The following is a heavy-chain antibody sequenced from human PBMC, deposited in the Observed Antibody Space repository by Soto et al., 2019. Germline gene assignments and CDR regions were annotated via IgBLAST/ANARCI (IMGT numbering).Heavy chain of an antibody. CDR2: IYYSGST. J-gene: IGHJ4*02. CDR1: GGSISSGGYY. Sequence: QVQLQESGPGLVKPSQTLSLTCTVSGGSISSGGYYWSWIRQHPGKGLEWIGYIYYSGSTYYNPSLKSRVNISVDTSKNQFSLKLSSVTAADTAVYYCARGNSWGVYYFDYWGQGTLVTVSS. D-gene: IGHD3-10*01. V-gene: IGHV4-31*03. CDR3: ARGNSWGVYYFDY.